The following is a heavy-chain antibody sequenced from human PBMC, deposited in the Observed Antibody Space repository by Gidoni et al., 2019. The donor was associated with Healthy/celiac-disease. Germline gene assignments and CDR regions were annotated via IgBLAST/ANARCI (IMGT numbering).Heavy chain of an antibody. Sequence: QVQLQQWGAGLLKPSETLSLTCAVYGGSFSGYYWSWIRQPPGKGLEWIGEINHIGSTNYNPSLKSRVTISVDTSKNQFSLKLSSVTAADTAVYYCATVRSAIDAFDIWGQGTMVTVSS. CDR2: INHIGST. CDR1: GGSFSGYY. CDR3: ATVRSAIDAFDI. V-gene: IGHV4-34*01. J-gene: IGHJ3*02.